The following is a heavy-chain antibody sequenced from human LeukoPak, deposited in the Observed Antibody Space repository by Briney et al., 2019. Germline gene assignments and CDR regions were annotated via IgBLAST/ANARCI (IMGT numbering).Heavy chain of an antibody. J-gene: IGHJ4*02. CDR1: GFTFSSYG. V-gene: IGHV3-33*01. D-gene: IGHD3-22*01. CDR3: ARENYYDSSGNFDY. CDR2: IWYDGSNK. Sequence: SGRSLRLSCAASGFTFSSYGVHWVRQAPGKGLEWVAVIWYDGSNKYYADSVKGRFTMSRDNSKNTLYLQMNSLRAEDTAVYYCARENYYDSSGNFDYWGQGTLVTVSS.